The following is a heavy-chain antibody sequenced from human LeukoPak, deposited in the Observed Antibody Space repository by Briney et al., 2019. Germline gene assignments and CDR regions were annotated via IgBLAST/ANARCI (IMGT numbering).Heavy chain of an antibody. Sequence: SETLSLTCTVSGGSISSSSYYWGWIRQPPGKGLEWIGSIYYSGSTYYNPSLKSRVAISVDTSKNQFSLKLSSVTAADTAVYYCARGRMWRFLEWLSPFDYWGQGTLVTVSS. V-gene: IGHV4-39*01. D-gene: IGHD3-3*01. CDR2: IYYSGST. J-gene: IGHJ4*02. CDR3: ARGRMWRFLEWLSPFDY. CDR1: GGSISSSSYY.